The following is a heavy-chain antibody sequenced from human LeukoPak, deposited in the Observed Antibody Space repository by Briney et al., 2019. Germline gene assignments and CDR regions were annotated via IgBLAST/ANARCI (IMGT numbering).Heavy chain of an antibody. Sequence: SETLSLTCTVSGGSISSSGYYWGWVRQPPGKGLEWIGSIDSGGGTHYNPSLKGRFTTSRDTSKNQFSLRLTSVTAADTAVYYCARVEYYYDFYYFDYWGQGTLVTVSS. J-gene: IGHJ4*02. CDR2: IDSGGGT. CDR1: GGSISSSGYY. D-gene: IGHD3-22*01. V-gene: IGHV4-39*07. CDR3: ARVEYYYDFYYFDY.